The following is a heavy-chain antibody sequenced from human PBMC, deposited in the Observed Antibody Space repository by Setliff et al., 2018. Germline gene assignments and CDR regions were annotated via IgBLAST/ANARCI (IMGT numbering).Heavy chain of an antibody. CDR3: ARAPVRGPYRGGFYYFDS. D-gene: IGHD3-10*01. V-gene: IGHV4-34*01. J-gene: IGHJ4*02. CDR1: GGSLSGYY. Sequence: KPSETLSLTCGVNGGSLSGYYWSWIRQTPGKGLEWIGEISHSGSSKYHPSLKSRVTISVLTSTNQVSLELSSVTAADTAVYYCARAPVRGPYRGGFYYFDSWGQGTLVTVSS. CDR2: ISHSGSS.